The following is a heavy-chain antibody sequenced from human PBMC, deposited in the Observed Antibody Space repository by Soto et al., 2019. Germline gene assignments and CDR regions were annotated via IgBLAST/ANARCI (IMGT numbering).Heavy chain of an antibody. CDR1: GGSVRAPDW. D-gene: IGHD1-1*01. CDR3: ARVRQGCSANNCYFDP. Sequence: QVHLQESGPGLVAPSGTLSLTCTLSGGSVRAPDWWNWVRQSPDKGLEWIAEVHISGHSNYNPSLRSRFSVSIDSSKNQLYLNLISVTAADTAIYYCARVRQGCSANNCYFDPWGQGTQVTISS. J-gene: IGHJ5*01. CDR2: VHISGHS. V-gene: IGHV4-4*02.